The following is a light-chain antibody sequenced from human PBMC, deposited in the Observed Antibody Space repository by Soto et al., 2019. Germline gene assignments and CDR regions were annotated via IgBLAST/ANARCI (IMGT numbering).Light chain of an antibody. Sequence: EIVLTQSPGTLSLSRGERATLSCRASHSVSSSYLAWYQQKPGQAPRLLIYGASSRATGIPDRFSGSGSGTDFTLTISRLEPEDCVVYYCQQYGSSPPITFGQGTRLEIK. CDR3: QQYGSSPPIT. J-gene: IGKJ5*01. CDR2: GAS. CDR1: HSVSSSY. V-gene: IGKV3-20*01.